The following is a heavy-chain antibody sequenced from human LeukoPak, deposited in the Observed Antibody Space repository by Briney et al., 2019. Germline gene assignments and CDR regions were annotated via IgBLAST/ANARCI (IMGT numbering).Heavy chain of an antibody. J-gene: IGHJ4*02. CDR2: INPNSGGT. CDR3: ARWEDNYDSSGNYFY. V-gene: IGHV1-2*02. CDR1: GYTFTGYY. Sequence: ASVKVSCKASGYTFTGYYMHWVRQAPGQGLEWMGWINPNSGGTNYAQKFQGRVTMTRDTSISTAYMELSRLRSDDTAVYYCARWEDNYDSSGNYFYWGQGTLVTVSS. D-gene: IGHD3-22*01.